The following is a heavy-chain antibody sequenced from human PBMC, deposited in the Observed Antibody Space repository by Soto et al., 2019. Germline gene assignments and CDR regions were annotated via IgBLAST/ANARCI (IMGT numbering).Heavy chain of an antibody. CDR3: ARGRYGDY. V-gene: IGHV1-18*01. D-gene: IGHD1-1*01. CDR1: GYTFTRYG. CDR2: ISAHNGNT. J-gene: IGHJ4*02. Sequence: QVHLVQSGAEVKKPGASVKVSCKGSGYTFTRYGITWVRQAPGQGLEWMGWISAHNGNTDYAQKLQGRVTVTSDTSTSPAYMELRSLRSDDTAVYYCARGRYGDYWGQGALVPVSS.